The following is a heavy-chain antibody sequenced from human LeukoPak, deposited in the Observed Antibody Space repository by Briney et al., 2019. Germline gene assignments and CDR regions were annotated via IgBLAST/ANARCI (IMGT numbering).Heavy chain of an antibody. CDR1: GGSISGGGYY. Sequence: SETLSLTCTVSGGSISGGGYYWSWIRQHPGKGLEWIGYIYYSGSTYYNPSLKSRVTISVDTSKNQFSLKLSSVTAADTAVYYCARETDFDFWSGYRAIDYWGQGTLVTVSS. CDR3: ARETDFDFWSGYRAIDY. D-gene: IGHD3-3*01. V-gene: IGHV4-31*03. CDR2: IYYSGST. J-gene: IGHJ4*02.